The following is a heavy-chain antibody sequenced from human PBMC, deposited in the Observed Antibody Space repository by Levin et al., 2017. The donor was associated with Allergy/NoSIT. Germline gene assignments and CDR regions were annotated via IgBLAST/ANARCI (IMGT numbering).Heavy chain of an antibody. CDR3: AREEYYNSNLVFDY. CDR2: ISWDGTVT. D-gene: IGHD3-22*01. V-gene: IGHV3-43*01. Sequence: QPGGSLRLSCVASGFTFDDHTMHWVRQAPGKGLEWVSLISWDGTVTYHADSVKGRFTISRDNSKNSLYLQMNSLRTEDTALYYCAREEYYNSNLVFDYWGQGTLVTVSS. J-gene: IGHJ4*02. CDR1: GFTFDDHT.